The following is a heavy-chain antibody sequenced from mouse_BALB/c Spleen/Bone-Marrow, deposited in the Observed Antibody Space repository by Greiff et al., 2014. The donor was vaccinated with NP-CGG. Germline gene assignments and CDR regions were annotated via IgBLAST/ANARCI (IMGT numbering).Heavy chain of an antibody. J-gene: IGHJ3*01. Sequence: VKLMESGPGLVQPSQSLSITCTVSGFSLTSYGVRWVRQSPGKGLEWLGVIWSGGSTDYNAAFISRLSISKDNSKSQVFFKMXXXXXXDTAIYYCARNKNDYDGTLAYWGQGTLVTVSA. V-gene: IGHV2-4-1*01. CDR2: IWSGGST. CDR3: ARNKNDYDGTLAY. CDR1: GFSLTSYG. D-gene: IGHD2-4*01.